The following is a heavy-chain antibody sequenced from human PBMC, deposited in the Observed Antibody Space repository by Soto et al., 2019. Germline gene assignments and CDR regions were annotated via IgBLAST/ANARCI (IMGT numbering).Heavy chain of an antibody. J-gene: IGHJ4*02. CDR3: VKDQGYDFWSGSLGY. V-gene: IGHV3-64D*08. CDR2: ISSNGVST. D-gene: IGHD3-3*01. CDR1: GFTFSSYA. Sequence: GGSLRLSCSASGFTFSSYAMHWVRQAPGKGLEYVSAISSNGVSTYYADSVKGRFTISRDNSKNTLYLQMSSLRAEDTAVYYCVKDQGYDFWSGSLGYWGQGTLVTVLL.